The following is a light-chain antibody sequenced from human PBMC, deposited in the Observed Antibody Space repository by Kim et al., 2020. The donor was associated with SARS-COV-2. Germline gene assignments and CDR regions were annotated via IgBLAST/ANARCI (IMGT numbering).Light chain of an antibody. J-gene: IGLJ2*01. Sequence: SYELTQPPSVSVSPGQTASITCSGDKLGDKYACWYQQKPGQSPVLVIYQDSKRPSGILERFSGSNSGNTATLTISGTQAMDEADYYCQAWDSSSHVVFGGGTQLTVL. V-gene: IGLV3-1*01. CDR1: KLGDKY. CDR2: QDS. CDR3: QAWDSSSHVV.